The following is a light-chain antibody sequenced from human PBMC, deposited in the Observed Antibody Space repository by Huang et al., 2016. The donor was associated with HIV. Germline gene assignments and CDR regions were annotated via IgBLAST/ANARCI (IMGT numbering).Light chain of an antibody. V-gene: IGKV4-1*01. CDR2: WGS. CDR3: QQYYSTPQT. Sequence: DIVMTQSPDSMAVSLGERATINCKSSQSVLYSSINKNYLAWYQQKPGQPPKLLIYWGSTRESGVTDRFSGSGSGTDFTLTISSLQAEDVAVYYCQQYYSTPQTFGQGTKVEIK. CDR1: QSVLYSSINKNY. J-gene: IGKJ1*01.